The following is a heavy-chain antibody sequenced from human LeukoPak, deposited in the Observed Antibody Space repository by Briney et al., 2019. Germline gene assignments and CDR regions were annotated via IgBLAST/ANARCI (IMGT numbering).Heavy chain of an antibody. CDR2: IYSGGST. J-gene: IGHJ6*02. CDR1: GFTVSSNY. V-gene: IGHV3-66*02. D-gene: IGHD5-18*01. Sequence: GGSLRLSCVASGFTVSSNYMSWVRQAPGKGLEWVSVIYSGGSTYYADSVKGRFTISRDNSKNTLYLQMNSLRAEDTAVYYCAREDTAMVPGRVFYGMDVWGQGTTVTVSS. CDR3: AREDTAMVPGRVFYGMDV.